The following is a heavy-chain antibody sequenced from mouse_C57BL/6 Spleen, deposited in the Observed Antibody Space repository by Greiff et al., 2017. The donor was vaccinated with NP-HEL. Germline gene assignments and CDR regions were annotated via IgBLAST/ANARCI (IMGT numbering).Heavy chain of an antibody. CDR1: GYTFTDYY. V-gene: IGHV1-76*01. Sequence: VKLQESGAELVRPGASVKLSCKASGYTFTDYYINWVKQRPGQGLEWIARIYPGSGNTYYNEKFKGKATLTAEKSSSTAYMQLSSLTSEDSAVYFCARGGFLYAMDYWGQGTSVTVSS. J-gene: IGHJ4*01. CDR3: ARGGFLYAMDY. CDR2: IYPGSGNT.